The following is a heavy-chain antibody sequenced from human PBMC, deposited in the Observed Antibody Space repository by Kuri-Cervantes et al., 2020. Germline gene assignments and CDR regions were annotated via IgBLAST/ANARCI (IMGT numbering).Heavy chain of an antibody. CDR2: ISYDGSNK. CDR1: GFTFSSYA. CDR3: AKGEYGSYSA. J-gene: IGHJ5*02. Sequence: GGSLRLSCAASGFTFSSYAMHWVRQAPGKGLEWVAVISYDGSNKYYADSVKGRFTISRDNSKNTLYLQMNSLRAEDTAVYYCAKGEYGSYSAWGQGTLVTVSS. V-gene: IGHV3-30-3*01. D-gene: IGHD1-26*01.